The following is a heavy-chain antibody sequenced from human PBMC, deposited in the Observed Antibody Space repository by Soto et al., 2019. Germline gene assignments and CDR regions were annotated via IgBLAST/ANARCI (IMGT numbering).Heavy chain of an antibody. Sequence: SGPTLVNPTQTLTLTCTFSGFSLSTSGVGVGWIRQPPGKALEWLALIYWDDDKRYSPSLKSRLTIIKDTSKNQVVLTMTNMEPVDTATYYCAHINTYYDFWSGYYVADYWGQGTLITVSS. D-gene: IGHD3-3*01. CDR1: GFSLSTSGVG. V-gene: IGHV2-5*02. CDR2: IYWDDDK. CDR3: AHINTYYDFWSGYYVADY. J-gene: IGHJ4*02.